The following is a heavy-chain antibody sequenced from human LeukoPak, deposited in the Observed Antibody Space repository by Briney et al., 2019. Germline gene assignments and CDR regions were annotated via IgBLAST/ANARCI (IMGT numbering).Heavy chain of an antibody. D-gene: IGHD3-22*01. V-gene: IGHV5-51*01. J-gene: IGHJ4*02. CDR3: AKHVRGYHDSSGDLWDY. CDR1: GYSFTSFW. CDR2: IHPGDSDT. Sequence: ESLQSSCQGYGYSFTSFWIGWVRPVPGKGLEWIGIIHPGDSDTRYSPSFQGQVTISADKSISTAYLQWSSLKASDTAMYYCAKHVRGYHDSSGDLWDYWGQGTLVTVSS.